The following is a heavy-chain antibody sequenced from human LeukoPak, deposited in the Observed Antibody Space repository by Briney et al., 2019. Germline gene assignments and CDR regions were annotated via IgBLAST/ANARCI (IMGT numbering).Heavy chain of an antibody. Sequence: PGGSLRLSCAASGFTFSNAWMSWVRQAPGKGLEWVGRIKSKTDGGTTDYAAPVKGRFTISRDDSENTLYLQMNSLKTEDTAVYYCTTSSVPAAIMLDYFDYWGQGTLVTVSS. V-gene: IGHV3-15*01. CDR1: GFTFSNAW. CDR2: IKSKTDGGTT. J-gene: IGHJ4*02. CDR3: TTSSVPAAIMLDYFDY. D-gene: IGHD2-2*01.